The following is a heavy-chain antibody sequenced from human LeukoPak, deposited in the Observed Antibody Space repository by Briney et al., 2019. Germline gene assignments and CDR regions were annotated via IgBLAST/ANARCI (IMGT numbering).Heavy chain of an antibody. D-gene: IGHD3-10*01. CDR1: GGSISSGGYY. CDR3: ARDLNYYGSGLNYYYGMDV. Sequence: SETLSLTCTVSGGSISSGGYYWSWFRQHPGKGLEWIGYIYYSGSTYYNPSLKSRVTISVDTSKNQFSLKLSSVTAADTAVYYCARDLNYYGSGLNYYYGMDVWGQGTTVTVSS. J-gene: IGHJ6*02. CDR2: IYYSGST. V-gene: IGHV4-31*03.